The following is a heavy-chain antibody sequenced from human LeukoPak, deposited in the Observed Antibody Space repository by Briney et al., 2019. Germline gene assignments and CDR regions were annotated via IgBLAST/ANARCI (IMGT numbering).Heavy chain of an antibody. CDR1: GYTFTSYG. Sequence: GASVKVSCKASGYTFTSYGISWVRQAPGQGLEWMGWISAYNGNTNYAQKLQGRVTMTTDTSTSTAYMELRSLRSDDTAVYYCARDKDRRWLVNQNNWFDPWGQGTLVTVSS. V-gene: IGHV1-18*01. CDR3: ARDKDRRWLVNQNNWFDP. CDR2: ISAYNGNT. D-gene: IGHD6-19*01. J-gene: IGHJ5*02.